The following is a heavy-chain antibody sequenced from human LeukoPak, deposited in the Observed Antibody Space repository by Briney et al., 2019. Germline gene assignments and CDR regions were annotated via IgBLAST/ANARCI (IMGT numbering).Heavy chain of an antibody. CDR1: GFTFSSYG. Sequence: PGGSLRLSCAASGFTFSSYGMSWVRQAPGKGLEGVSAISGSGGSTYYADSVEGRFTISRDNAKNSLYLQMNSLRAEDTAVYYCARDQELAAAGTDYWGQGTLVTVSS. CDR2: ISGSGGST. CDR3: ARDQELAAAGTDY. J-gene: IGHJ4*02. V-gene: IGHV3-23*01. D-gene: IGHD6-13*01.